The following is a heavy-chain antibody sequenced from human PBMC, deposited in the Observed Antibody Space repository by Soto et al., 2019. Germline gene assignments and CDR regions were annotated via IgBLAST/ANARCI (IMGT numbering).Heavy chain of an antibody. Sequence: PGESLKISCKGSGYSFTSYWIGWVRQMPGKGPEWMAIISPSNSDTKYSPSFQGQVTISADKSISTVYPQWSSLKASDTAMYYWATPRAIGATGMGYWGQGTLVTVSS. CDR2: ISPSNSDT. CDR1: GYSFTSYW. D-gene: IGHD2-15*01. V-gene: IGHV5-51*01. J-gene: IGHJ4*02. CDR3: ATPRAIGATGMGY.